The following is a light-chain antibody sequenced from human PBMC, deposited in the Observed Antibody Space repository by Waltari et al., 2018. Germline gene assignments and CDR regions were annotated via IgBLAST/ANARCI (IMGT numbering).Light chain of an antibody. Sequence: QSVLTQPPSASGTPGHRVTIACPGGTPNSRAHTVNRYQQLPGTAPNLLIYSNNQRPSGVPDRFSGSKSGTSASLAISGLQSEDEADYYCATWDDTLNVWMFGGGTKLTVL. CDR1: TPNSRAHT. V-gene: IGLV1-44*01. J-gene: IGLJ3*02. CDR2: SNN. CDR3: ATWDDTLNVWM.